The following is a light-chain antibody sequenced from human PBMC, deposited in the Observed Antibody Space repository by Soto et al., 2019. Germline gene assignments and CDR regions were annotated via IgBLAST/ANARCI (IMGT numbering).Light chain of an antibody. CDR1: QSISNW. CDR2: RAS. V-gene: IGKV1-5*03. Sequence: DIQMTQSPSTLSASVGDRVTITCRASQSISNWLAWYQQKPGKAHTLLIYRASSLESGVPSRFSGSGSGTEFTLTISSLQPDDFANYYCQPDNSYRRTFGQGNKVEIK. J-gene: IGKJ1*01. CDR3: QPDNSYRRT.